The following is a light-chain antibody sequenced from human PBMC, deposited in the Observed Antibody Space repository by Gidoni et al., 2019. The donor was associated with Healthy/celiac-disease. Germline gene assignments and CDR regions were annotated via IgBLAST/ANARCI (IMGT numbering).Light chain of an antibody. CDR1: QSISSY. Sequence: DIQLTPSPSSLSASVGDRVTITCRASQSISSYLNWYQQKPGKAPKLLIYAASSLQSGVPSRFSGSGSGTDFTLTISSLQPEDFATYYCQQSYSTLPWTFGQGTKLEIK. V-gene: IGKV1-39*01. J-gene: IGKJ2*02. CDR2: AAS. CDR3: QQSYSTLPWT.